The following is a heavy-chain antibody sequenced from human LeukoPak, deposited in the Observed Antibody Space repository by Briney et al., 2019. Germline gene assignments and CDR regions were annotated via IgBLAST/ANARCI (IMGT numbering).Heavy chain of an antibody. J-gene: IGHJ3*02. Sequence: SETLSLTCTVSGGSISSYYWSWIRQPPGKGLEWIGYIYYSGSTYYNPSLKSRVTISVDTSKNQFSLKLSSVTAADTALYYCARDSRREGAFDIWGQGTMVTVSS. CDR3: ARDSRREGAFDI. CDR1: GGSISSYY. V-gene: IGHV4-59*01. CDR2: IYYSGST.